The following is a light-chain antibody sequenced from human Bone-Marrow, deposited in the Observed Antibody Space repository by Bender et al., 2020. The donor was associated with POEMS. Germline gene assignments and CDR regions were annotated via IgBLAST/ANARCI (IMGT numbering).Light chain of an antibody. CDR2: GYN. Sequence: QSVLTQPPSVSGAPGQRVTISCTGSSSNTGSGYDINWYQHLLGTAPKLLIYGYNNRPSGVPDRFSGSKSGTSASLAITGLQTEDEADYYCCSYAGGSTFESVFGGGTRLTVL. V-gene: IGLV1-40*01. J-gene: IGLJ3*02. CDR3: CSYAGGSTFESV. CDR1: SSNTGSGYD.